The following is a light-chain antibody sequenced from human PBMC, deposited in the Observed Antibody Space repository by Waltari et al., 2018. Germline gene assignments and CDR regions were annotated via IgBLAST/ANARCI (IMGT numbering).Light chain of an antibody. CDR3: QQYKSYPWT. CDR2: RAS. J-gene: IGKJ1*01. Sequence: DIQMTQSPSTLSASVGDRVTITCRASPSISDWLAWYQQKSGKAPKLLIYRASSLESGVPSRFSGSGSGTEFTLTISSLQPDDFATYYCQQYKSYPWTFGQGTKVEIK. CDR1: PSISDW. V-gene: IGKV1-5*03.